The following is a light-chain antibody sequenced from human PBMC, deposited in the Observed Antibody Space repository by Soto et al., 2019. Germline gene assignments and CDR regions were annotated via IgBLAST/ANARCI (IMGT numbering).Light chain of an antibody. CDR2: GAS. J-gene: IGKJ5*01. CDR3: QKYGSSPLT. CDR1: QSVSSSY. V-gene: IGKV3-20*01. Sequence: EIVLTQSPGTLSLSPGERATLSCRASQSVSSSYLAWYQQKPGQAPRLLIYGASSRATGIPDRFSGSGSGTDFTLTISRLEPEEFAVYYCQKYGSSPLTFGQGTRLEIK.